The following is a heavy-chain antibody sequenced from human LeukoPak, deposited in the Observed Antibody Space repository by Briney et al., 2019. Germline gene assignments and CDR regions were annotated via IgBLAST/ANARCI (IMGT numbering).Heavy chain of an antibody. CDR3: ANSPDGAFDY. CDR2: ISGSGGST. Sequence: GGSLRLSCAASGFTFSDYYMSWIRQAPGKGLEWVSAISGSGGSTYYADSVKGRFTISRDNSKNTLYLQMNSLRAEDTAVYYCANSPDGAFDYWGQGTLVTVSS. CDR1: GFTFSDYY. V-gene: IGHV3-23*01. J-gene: IGHJ4*02.